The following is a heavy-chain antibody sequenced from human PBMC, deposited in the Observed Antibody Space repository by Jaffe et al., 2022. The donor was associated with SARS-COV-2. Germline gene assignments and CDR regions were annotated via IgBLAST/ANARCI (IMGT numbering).Heavy chain of an antibody. V-gene: IGHV4-61*02. Sequence: QVQLQESGPGLVKPSQTLSLTCTVSGGSISSGSYYWSWIRQPAGKGLEWIGRIYTSGSTNYNPSLKSRVTISVDTSKNQFSLKLSSVTAADTAVYYCARVRIVGARYFDYWGQGTLVTVSS. D-gene: IGHD1-26*01. J-gene: IGHJ4*02. CDR2: IYTSGST. CDR1: GGSISSGSYY. CDR3: ARVRIVGARYFDY.